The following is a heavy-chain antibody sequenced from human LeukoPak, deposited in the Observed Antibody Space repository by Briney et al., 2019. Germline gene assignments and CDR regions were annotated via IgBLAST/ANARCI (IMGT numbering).Heavy chain of an antibody. CDR3: ARVPHYYDILTGYLYYYYMDV. Sequence: SETLSLTCTVSGGSISSSSYYWGWIRQPPGKGLEWIGSIYYSGSTYYNPSLKSRVTISVDTSKNQFSLKLSSVTAADTAVYYCARVPHYYDILTGYLYYYYMDVWGKGTTVTVSS. CDR2: IYYSGST. CDR1: GGSISSSSYY. D-gene: IGHD3-9*01. J-gene: IGHJ6*03. V-gene: IGHV4-39*07.